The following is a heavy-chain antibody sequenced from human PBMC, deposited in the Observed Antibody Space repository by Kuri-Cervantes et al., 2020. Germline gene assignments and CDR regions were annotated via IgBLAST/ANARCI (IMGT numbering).Heavy chain of an antibody. D-gene: IGHD6-19*01. CDR3: ARGEYSTGWPEGRYYYSGMDV. CDR2: ISAYNGNT. Sequence: ASVKVSCKASGYTFTGYYMHWVRQAPGQGLEWMGWISAYNGNTNYAQKLQGRVTMTTDTSTSTAYMELRSLRSDDTAVYYCARGEYSTGWPEGRYYYSGMDVWGQGTTVTVSS. J-gene: IGHJ6*02. V-gene: IGHV1-18*04. CDR1: GYTFTGYY.